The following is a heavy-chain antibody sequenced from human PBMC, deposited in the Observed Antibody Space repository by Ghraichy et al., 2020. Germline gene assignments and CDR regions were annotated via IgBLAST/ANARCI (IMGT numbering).Heavy chain of an antibody. Sequence: ASVKVSCKASGYTFTSYDINWVRQATGQGLEWMGWMNPNSGNTGYAQKFQGRVTMTRNTSISTAYMELSSLRSEDTAVYYCARGTILTGSWGDYYYYGMDVWGQGTTVTVSS. CDR3: ARGTILTGSWGDYYYYGMDV. J-gene: IGHJ6*02. CDR1: GYTFTSYD. CDR2: MNPNSGNT. V-gene: IGHV1-8*01. D-gene: IGHD3-9*01.